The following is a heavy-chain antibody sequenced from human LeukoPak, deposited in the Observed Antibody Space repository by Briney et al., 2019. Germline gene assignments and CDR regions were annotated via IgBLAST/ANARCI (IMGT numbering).Heavy chain of an antibody. J-gene: IGHJ4*02. CDR2: IYSGGST. D-gene: IGHD3-16*01. CDR1: GFTVSSNY. Sequence: GGSLRLSCAASGFTVSSNYMSWVRQAPGRGLEWVSVIYSGGSTYYADSVKGRFTISRDNSKNTPYLQMNSLRAEDTAVYYCARTFLGDYFDYWGQGTLVTVSS. CDR3: ARTFLGDYFDY. V-gene: IGHV3-66*02.